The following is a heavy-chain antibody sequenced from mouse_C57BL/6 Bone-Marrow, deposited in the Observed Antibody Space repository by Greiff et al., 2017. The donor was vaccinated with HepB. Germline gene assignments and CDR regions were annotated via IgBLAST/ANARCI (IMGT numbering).Heavy chain of an antibody. D-gene: IGHD2-10*01. CDR3: ARERAYYEYGDFDV. V-gene: IGHV1-69*01. CDR1: GYTFTSYW. J-gene: IGHJ1*03. CDR2: IDPSDSYT. Sequence: VQLQQPGAELVMPGASVKLSCKASGYTFTSYWMHWVKQRPGQGLEWIGEIDPSDSYTNYNPKFKGKSTLTVDKSSSTAYMQLSSLTSKDSAVYDCARERAYYEYGDFDVWGTGTTVTVS.